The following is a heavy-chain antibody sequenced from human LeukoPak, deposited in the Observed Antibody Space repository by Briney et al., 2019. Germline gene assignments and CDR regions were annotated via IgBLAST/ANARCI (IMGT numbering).Heavy chain of an antibody. CDR1: GGSISSYY. CDR2: IYTSGST. CDR3: ARDYGGGYAEYFQH. D-gene: IGHD4-23*01. V-gene: IGHV4-4*07. Sequence: SETLSLTCTVSGGSISSYYWSWIRQPAGKGLEWIGRIYTSGSTNYNPSLKSRVTISVDKSKNQFPLKLSSVTAADTAVYYCARDYGGGYAEYFQHWGQGTLVTVSS. J-gene: IGHJ1*01.